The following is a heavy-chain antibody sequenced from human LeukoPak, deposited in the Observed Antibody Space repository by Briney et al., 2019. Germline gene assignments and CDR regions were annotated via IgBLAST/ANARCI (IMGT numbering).Heavy chain of an antibody. V-gene: IGHV1-46*01. Sequence: ASVKVSCKASGYMFTNYGISWVRQAPGQGLEWMGIINPSGGSTSYAQKFQGRVTMTRDTSTSTVYMELSSLRSEDTAVYYCARGSGSDMANPTGYFDYWDQGTLVTVSS. J-gene: IGHJ4*02. CDR3: ARGSGSDMANPTGYFDY. D-gene: IGHD5-24*01. CDR2: INPSGGST. CDR1: GYMFTNYG.